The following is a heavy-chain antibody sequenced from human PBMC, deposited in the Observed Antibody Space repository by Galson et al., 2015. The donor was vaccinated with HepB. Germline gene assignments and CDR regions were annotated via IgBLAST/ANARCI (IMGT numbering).Heavy chain of an antibody. CDR1: GYTLTELF. Sequence: SVKVSCKVSGYTLTELFMHWVRQAPGKGLEWMGGFDPEDGETIYAQKFQGRVTMTEDTSTDTAYMELSSLRSEDTAVYYCATSRGQLWLPAEYFQHWGQGTLVTVSS. CDR2: FDPEDGET. V-gene: IGHV1-24*01. J-gene: IGHJ1*01. D-gene: IGHD5-18*01. CDR3: ATSRGQLWLPAEYFQH.